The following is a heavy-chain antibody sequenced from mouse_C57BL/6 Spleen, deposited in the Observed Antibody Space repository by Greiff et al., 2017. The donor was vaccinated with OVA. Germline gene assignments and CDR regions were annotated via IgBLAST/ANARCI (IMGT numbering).Heavy chain of an antibody. CDR2: IDPSDSYT. CDR3: ARSVGYYGSSPYYFDY. J-gene: IGHJ2*01. CDR1: GYTFTSYW. Sequence: QVQLQQPGAELVRPGTSVQLSCKASGYTFTSYWMNWVKQRPGQGLEWIGVIDPSDSYTNYNQKFKGKATLTVDTSSSTAYMQLSSLTSEDSAVYYCARSVGYYGSSPYYFDYWGQGTTLTVSS. D-gene: IGHD1-1*01. V-gene: IGHV1-59*01.